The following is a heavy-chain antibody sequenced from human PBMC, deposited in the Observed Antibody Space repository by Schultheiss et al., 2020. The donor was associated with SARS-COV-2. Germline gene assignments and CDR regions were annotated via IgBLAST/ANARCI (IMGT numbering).Heavy chain of an antibody. CDR1: GGSFSGYY. D-gene: IGHD3-9*01. CDR2: INHSGST. V-gene: IGHV4-34*01. CDR3: ARDSIRYLGYFDL. Sequence: SETLSLTCAVYGGSFSGYYWSWIRQPPGKGLEWIGEINHSGSTNYNPSLKSRVTISVDTSKNQFSLKLSSVTAADTAVYYCARDSIRYLGYFDLWGRGTLVTVSS. J-gene: IGHJ2*01.